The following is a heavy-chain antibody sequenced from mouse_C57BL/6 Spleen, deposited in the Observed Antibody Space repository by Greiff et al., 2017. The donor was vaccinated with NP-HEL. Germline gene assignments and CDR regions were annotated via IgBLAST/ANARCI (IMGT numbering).Heavy chain of an antibody. D-gene: IGHD2-4*01. J-gene: IGHJ3*01. Sequence: QVHVKQPGAELVMPGASVKLSCKASGYTFTSYWMHWVKQRPGQGLEWIGEIDPSDSYTNYNQKFKGKSTLTVDQSSSTAYMQLNSLTSEDSAVYYCARSYDYDFWFAYWGQGTLVTVSA. V-gene: IGHV1-69*01. CDR2: IDPSDSYT. CDR1: GYTFTSYW. CDR3: ARSYDYDFWFAY.